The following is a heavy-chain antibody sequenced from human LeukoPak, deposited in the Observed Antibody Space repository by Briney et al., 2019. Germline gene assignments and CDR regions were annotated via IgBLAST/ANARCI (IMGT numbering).Heavy chain of an antibody. CDR3: ARLQYCSGTSCYWFDP. V-gene: IGHV4-30-2*01. CDR2: IYHTGST. J-gene: IGHJ5*02. D-gene: IGHD2-2*01. Sequence: PSETLSLTCDVSGGSISSGLYSWSWIRQPLGKGLEWIGYIYHTGSTYYSPSLKSRVTISVDTSKNQFSLRLSSVTAADTAVYYCARLQYCSGTSCYWFDPWGQGTLVTVSS. CDR1: GGSISSGLYS.